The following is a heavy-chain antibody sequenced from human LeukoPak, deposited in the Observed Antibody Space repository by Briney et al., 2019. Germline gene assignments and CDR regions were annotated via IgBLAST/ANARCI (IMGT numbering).Heavy chain of an antibody. Sequence: GGSLRLSCAASGFRFSSYVMSWVRQAPGKGLEYVSSIDGSDGASYYADSVKGRFTISRDNSKNTLFLQMNSLRVEDTAVYYCARVDSGNYDYWGQETLLTVSS. D-gene: IGHD1-26*01. CDR2: IDGSDGAS. CDR3: ARVDSGNYDY. V-gene: IGHV3-23*01. CDR1: GFRFSSYV. J-gene: IGHJ4*02.